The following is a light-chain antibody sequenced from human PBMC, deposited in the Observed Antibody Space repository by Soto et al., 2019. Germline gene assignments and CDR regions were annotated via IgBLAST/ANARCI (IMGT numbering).Light chain of an antibody. CDR3: QKYSSVPV. J-gene: IGKJ3*01. Sequence: DIQMTQSPTSLSASVGDRVTITCRASQGIRNYVAWYQQIPGKAPKLLIYAASTLQSGVPSRFSGSGSGTDFTLTSNGLQPEDVATYYYQKYSSVPVFGPGTKVEIK. CDR1: QGIRNY. V-gene: IGKV1-27*01. CDR2: AAS.